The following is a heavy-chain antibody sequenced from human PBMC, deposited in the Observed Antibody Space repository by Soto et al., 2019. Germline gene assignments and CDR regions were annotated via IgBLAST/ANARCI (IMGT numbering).Heavy chain of an antibody. V-gene: IGHV1-69*01. Sequence: QVQLVQSGPEVKKTGTSVKVSCKASGGTFSSRAISWVRQAPGQGLEWMGGIIPVFGRVNYAEKFQDRVTITAAEAAGTVYMELSSRRSEDTALSYCANSRGGTFLGYHGMDIWGQGTTVSVSS. CDR2: IIPVFGRV. D-gene: IGHD3-16*01. J-gene: IGHJ6*02. CDR1: GGTFSSRA. CDR3: ANSRGGTFLGYHGMDI.